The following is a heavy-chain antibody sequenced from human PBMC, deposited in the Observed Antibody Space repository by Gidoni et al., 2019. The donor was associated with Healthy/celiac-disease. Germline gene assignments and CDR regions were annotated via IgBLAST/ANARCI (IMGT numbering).Heavy chain of an antibody. CDR2: IIPILGIA. D-gene: IGHD6-19*01. J-gene: IGHJ4*02. Sequence: QVQLVQSGAEVKKPGSSVKVSCKASGGTFSSYPISWVRQAPGQGLEWMGRIIPILGIANYAQKFQGRVTITADKSTSTAYMELSSLRSEDTAVYYCAREVEWLVPDYWGQGTLVTVSS. V-gene: IGHV1-69*04. CDR1: GGTFSSYP. CDR3: AREVEWLVPDY.